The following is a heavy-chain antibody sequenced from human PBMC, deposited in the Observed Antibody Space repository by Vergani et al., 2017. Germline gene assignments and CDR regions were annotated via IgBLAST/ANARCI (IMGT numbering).Heavy chain of an antibody. CDR1: GFTFSSYS. CDR2: ISSSSSTI. CDR3: ARINYYGSSGYSLTRWHNWFDP. V-gene: IGHV3-48*01. J-gene: IGHJ5*02. D-gene: IGHD3-22*01. Sequence: EVQLVESGGGLVQPGGSLRLSCAASGFTFSSYSMNWVRQAPGKGLEWVSYISSSSSTIYYADSVKGRFTISRDNAKNSLYLQMNSLRAEDTALYYCARINYYGSSGYSLTRWHNWFDPWGQGTLITFSS.